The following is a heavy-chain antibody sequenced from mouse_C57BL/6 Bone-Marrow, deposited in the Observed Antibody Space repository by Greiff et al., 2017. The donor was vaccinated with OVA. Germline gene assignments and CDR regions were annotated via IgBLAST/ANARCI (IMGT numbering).Heavy chain of an antibody. Sequence: EVQLQQSGPELVKPGASVKISCKASGYTFTDYYMNWVKQSHGKSLEWIGDINPNNGGTSYNQKFKGKATLTVDKSSSTAYMELRSLTSEDSAVYYCARYYRAWFAYWGQGTLVTVSA. V-gene: IGHV1-26*01. J-gene: IGHJ3*01. D-gene: IGHD1-1*01. CDR1: GYTFTDYY. CDR3: ARYYRAWFAY. CDR2: INPNNGGT.